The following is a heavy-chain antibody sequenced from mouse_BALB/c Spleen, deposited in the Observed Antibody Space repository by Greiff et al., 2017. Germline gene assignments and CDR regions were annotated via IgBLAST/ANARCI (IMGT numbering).Heavy chain of an antibody. V-gene: IGHV1S29*02. CDR1: GYTFTDYN. D-gene: IGHD2-4*01. CDR3: ARDGDYDAFDY. J-gene: IGHJ2*01. Sequence: VQLQQSGPELVKPGASVKISCKASGYTFTDYNMHWVKQSHGKSLEWIGYIYPYNGGTGYNQKFKSKATLTVDNSSSTAYMELRSLTSEDSAVYYCARDGDYDAFDYWGQGTTLTVSS. CDR2: IYPYNGGT.